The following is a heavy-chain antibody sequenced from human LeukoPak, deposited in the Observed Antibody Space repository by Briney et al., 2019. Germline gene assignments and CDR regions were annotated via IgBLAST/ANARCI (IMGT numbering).Heavy chain of an antibody. Sequence: KPSETLSLTCAVYGGSFSGYFWSWIRQPPGKGLEWIGEINHSGSTNYNPSLESRVTISVDTSKNQFSLKLRSVTAADTAVYYCARDHRGYNILTGPSLVTWFDYWGQGTLVTVSS. J-gene: IGHJ4*02. D-gene: IGHD3-9*01. CDR1: GGSFSGYF. CDR2: INHSGST. CDR3: ARDHRGYNILTGPSLVTWFDY. V-gene: IGHV4-34*01.